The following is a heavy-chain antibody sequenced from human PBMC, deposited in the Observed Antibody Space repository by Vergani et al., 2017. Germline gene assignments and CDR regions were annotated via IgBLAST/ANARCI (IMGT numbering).Heavy chain of an antibody. Sequence: QVQLVESGGGLVKPGGSLRLSCAASGFTFSDYSMSWIRQAPGKGLEWVSYISSSSSYTNYADSVKGRFTISRDNAKNSLYLQMNSLRAEDTAVYYCARDRNSGCFDYWGQGTLVTVSS. CDR2: ISSSSSYT. D-gene: IGHD1-26*01. CDR1: GFTFSDYS. J-gene: IGHJ4*02. CDR3: ARDRNSGCFDY. V-gene: IGHV3-11*05.